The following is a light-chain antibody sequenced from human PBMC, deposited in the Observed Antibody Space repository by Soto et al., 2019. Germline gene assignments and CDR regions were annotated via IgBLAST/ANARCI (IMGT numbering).Light chain of an antibody. V-gene: IGKV3-20*01. CDR1: LSVASNY. J-gene: IGKJ1*01. Sequence: EIVLTQSPGTLPLSPGERATLSCRASLSVASNYVAWYQQKPGQAPRLLIYAASGRATGIPDRFSGSGSGTDFTLTISRLEPEDFAVYYCQQYGSAPWTFGQGIKVEIK. CDR3: QQYGSAPWT. CDR2: AAS.